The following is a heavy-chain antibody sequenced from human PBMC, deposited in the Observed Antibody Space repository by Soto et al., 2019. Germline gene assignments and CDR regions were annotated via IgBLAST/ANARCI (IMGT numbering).Heavy chain of an antibody. CDR1: GGTLSSYA. CDR2: IIPIFGTA. D-gene: IGHD2-2*02. CDR3: ARGYCSSTSCYRPSYYYYGMDV. Sequence: SVKVSCKASGGTLSSYAISWVRQAPGQGLEWMGGIIPIFGTANYAQKFQGRVTITADESTSTAYMELSSLRSEDTAVYYCARGYCSSTSCYRPSYYYYGMDVWGQGTTVTVSS. V-gene: IGHV1-69*13. J-gene: IGHJ6*02.